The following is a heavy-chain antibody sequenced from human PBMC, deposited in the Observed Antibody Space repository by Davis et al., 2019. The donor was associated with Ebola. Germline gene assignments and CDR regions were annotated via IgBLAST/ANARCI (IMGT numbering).Heavy chain of an antibody. CDR3: ARNGVGATLFDY. V-gene: IGHV3-66*02. CDR1: GFTVSSNY. CDR2: IYSGGST. Sequence: GESLKISCAASGFTVSSNYMSWVRQAPGKGLEWVSVIYSGGSTYYADSVKGGFTISRDNSKNTLYLQMNSLRAEDTAVYYCARNGVGATLFDYWGQGTLVTVSS. D-gene: IGHD1-26*01. J-gene: IGHJ4*02.